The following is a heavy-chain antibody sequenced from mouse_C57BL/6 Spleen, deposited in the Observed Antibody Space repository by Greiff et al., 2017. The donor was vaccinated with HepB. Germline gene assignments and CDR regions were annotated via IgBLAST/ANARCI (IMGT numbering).Heavy chain of an antibody. CDR2: IDPSDSET. CDR3: ARGHYSNYHAMDY. D-gene: IGHD2-5*01. Sequence: QVQLQQSGAELVRPGSSVKLSCKASGYTFTSYWMHWVKQRPIQGLEWIGNIDPSDSETHYNQKFKDKATLTVDNSSSTAYMQLSSLTSEASAVYYCARGHYSNYHAMDYWGQGTSVTVSS. CDR1: GYTFTSYW. J-gene: IGHJ4*01. V-gene: IGHV1-52*01.